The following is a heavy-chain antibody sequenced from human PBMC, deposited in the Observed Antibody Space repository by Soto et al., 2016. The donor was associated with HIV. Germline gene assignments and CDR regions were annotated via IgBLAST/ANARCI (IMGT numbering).Heavy chain of an antibody. D-gene: IGHD2-2*02. J-gene: IGHJ4*02. Sequence: QVQLVQSGTEVKKPGASVKLSCKASGYTFSSYGISWVRQAPGQGLEWMGWMNPNSGNTGYAQKFQGRVTITRNTSISTAYMELSSLRSEDTAVYYCASGEMAIHGGFDYWGQGTQVTVSS. CDR2: MNPNSGNT. V-gene: IGHV1-8*01. CDR1: GYTFSSYG. CDR3: ASGEMAIHGGFDY.